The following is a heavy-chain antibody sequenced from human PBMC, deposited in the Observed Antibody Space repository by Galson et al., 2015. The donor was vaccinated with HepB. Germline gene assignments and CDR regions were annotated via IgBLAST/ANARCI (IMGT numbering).Heavy chain of an antibody. Sequence: SLRLSAAASGFTFCRLGLPWVRQAPGQGLECVAAIGVSSTIDYADSVTGRFPISRDNSKNMLFLQMNNLRAEGTAVYYCARGTTDIDYWGQGPLVTVSS. CDR3: ARGTTDIDY. CDR1: GFTFCRLG. J-gene: IGHJ4*02. V-gene: IGHV3-23*01. D-gene: IGHD1-1*01. CDR2: IGVSSTI.